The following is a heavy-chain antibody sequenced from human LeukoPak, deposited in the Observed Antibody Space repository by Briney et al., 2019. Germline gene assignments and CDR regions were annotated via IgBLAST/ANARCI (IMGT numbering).Heavy chain of an antibody. CDR3: ARDPGRAFDY. V-gene: IGHV3-48*03. CDR2: ISSSGSTI. CDR1: GFTLSSYE. J-gene: IGHJ4*02. D-gene: IGHD1-26*01. Sequence: LRLSCAASGFTLSSYEMNWVRQAPGKGLEWVSYISSSGSTIYYADSVKGRFTISRDNAKNSLYLQMNSLRAEDTAVYYCARDPGRAFDYWGQGTLVTVS.